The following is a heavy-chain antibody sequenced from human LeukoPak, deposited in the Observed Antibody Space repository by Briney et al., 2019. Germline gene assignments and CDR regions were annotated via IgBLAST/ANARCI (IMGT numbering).Heavy chain of an antibody. CDR1: GDSVSTNTVA. CDR3: ARALVADVHNGFDF. J-gene: IGHJ4*02. D-gene: IGHD5-12*01. CDR2: TYYSSKWYN. V-gene: IGHV6-1*01. Sequence: SQTLSLTCAISGDSVSTNTVAWNWIRQSPSRALEWLGRTYYSSKWYNDYAVSVKSRITISPDTSKNQFSLHLNSVTPEDTAVYFCARALVADVHNGFDFWGQGTLVTASS.